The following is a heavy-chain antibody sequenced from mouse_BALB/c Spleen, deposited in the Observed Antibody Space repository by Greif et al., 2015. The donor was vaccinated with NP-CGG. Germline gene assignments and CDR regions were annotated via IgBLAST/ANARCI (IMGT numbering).Heavy chain of an antibody. J-gene: IGHJ4*01. Sequence: QVQLKQSGAELVKPGASVKLSCKASGYTFTSYYMYWVKQRPGQGLEWIGGINPSNGGTNFNEKFKSKATLTVDKSSSTAYMQLSSLTSEDSAVYYCTRWLLRYYAMDYWGQGTSVTVSS. CDR1: GYTFTSYY. CDR3: TRWLLRYYAMDY. D-gene: IGHD2-3*01. V-gene: IGHV1S81*02. CDR2: INPSNGGT.